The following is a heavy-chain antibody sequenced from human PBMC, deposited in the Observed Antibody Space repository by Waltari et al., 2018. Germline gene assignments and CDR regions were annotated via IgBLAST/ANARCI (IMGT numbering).Heavy chain of an antibody. Sequence: TYSSPSLKIRVTLSRDTSKNHLSLKLGSVTAADTAVYYCATYIGASIRTAAFDVWGKGTMVTVSS. D-gene: IGHD5-12*01. J-gene: IGHJ3*01. V-gene: IGHV4-39*02. CDR2: T. CDR3: ATYIGASIRTAAFDV.